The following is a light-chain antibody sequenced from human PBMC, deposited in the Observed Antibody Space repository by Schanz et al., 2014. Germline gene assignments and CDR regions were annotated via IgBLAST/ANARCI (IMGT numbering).Light chain of an antibody. V-gene: IGKV3-20*01. J-gene: IGKJ4*01. CDR2: GAS. CDR1: QSVNSY. CDR3: QQYGSSALT. Sequence: EIVLTQSPATLSVSPGERATLSCRASQSVNSYLAWYQQKPGQAPRLLIYGASNRASGIPDRFSGSGSGTDFTLSISRLDPEDFAVYYCQQYGSSALTFGGGTKVEIK.